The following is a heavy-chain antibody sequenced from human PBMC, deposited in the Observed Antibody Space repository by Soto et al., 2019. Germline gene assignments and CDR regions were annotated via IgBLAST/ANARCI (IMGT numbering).Heavy chain of an antibody. V-gene: IGHV3-23*01. D-gene: IGHD3-3*01. Sequence: GGSLRLSCAASGFPFSSYAMSLVRTAPGKGLEWVSAISGSGGSTYYADSVKGRFTISRDNSKNTLYLQMNSLRAEDTAVYYCAKDPGGIFTIFGVVIPSYFDYWGQGTLVTVSS. CDR2: ISGSGGST. CDR3: AKDPGGIFTIFGVVIPSYFDY. J-gene: IGHJ4*02. CDR1: GFPFSSYA.